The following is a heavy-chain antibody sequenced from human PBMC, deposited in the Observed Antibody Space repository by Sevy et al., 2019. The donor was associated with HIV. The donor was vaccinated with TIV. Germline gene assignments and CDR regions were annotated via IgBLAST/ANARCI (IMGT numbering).Heavy chain of an antibody. V-gene: IGHV4-59*11. CDR1: GGPISSHY. Sequence: SETLSLICTVSGGPISSHYWNWIRQTPGKGLEWIGSFYYTGITNYNPSLKSRVTMSADTSKNRVSLKLNSVTAADTAVYYCARRPSPYYDSSGDLIREYYFDSWGQGTLVTVSS. CDR2: FYYTGIT. D-gene: IGHD3-22*01. J-gene: IGHJ4*02. CDR3: ARRPSPYYDSSGDLIREYYFDS.